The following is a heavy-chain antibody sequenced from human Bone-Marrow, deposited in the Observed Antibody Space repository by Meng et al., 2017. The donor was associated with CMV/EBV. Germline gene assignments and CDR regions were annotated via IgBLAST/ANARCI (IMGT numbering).Heavy chain of an antibody. CDR1: GFTFSSYA. CDR2: ISGNGGST. V-gene: IGHV3-64*02. D-gene: IGHD1-26*01. Sequence: GESLKISCAASGFTFSSYAMHWVRQAPGKGLEYVSAISGNGGSTYYADSVKGRFTISRDNSKNTLYLQMGSLRAEDMAVYYCASSGSSLSRGGMDVWGQGTTVTVSS. CDR3: ASSGSSLSRGGMDV. J-gene: IGHJ6*02.